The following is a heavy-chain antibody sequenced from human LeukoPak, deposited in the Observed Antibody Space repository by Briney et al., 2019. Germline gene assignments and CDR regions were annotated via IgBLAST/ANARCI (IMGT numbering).Heavy chain of an antibody. J-gene: IGHJ6*02. V-gene: IGHV4-34*01. CDR2: INHSGST. CDR3: ARGPRSYCSGGSCYSLYYYYGMDV. D-gene: IGHD2-15*01. CDR1: GGSFSGYY. Sequence: SETLSLTCAVYGGSFSGYYWSWIRQPPRKGLEWIGEINHSGSTNYNPSLKSRVTISVDTYKNQFSLKLSSVTAADTAVYYCARGPRSYCSGGSCYSLYYYYGMDVWGQGTRSPSP.